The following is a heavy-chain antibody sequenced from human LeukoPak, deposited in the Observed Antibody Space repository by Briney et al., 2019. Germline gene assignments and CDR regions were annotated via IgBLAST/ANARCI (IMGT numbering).Heavy chain of an antibody. Sequence: PSETLSLTCAVYGGSFSGYYWSWIRQPPGKGLEWIGSIYYSGSTYYNPSLKSRVTISVDTSKNQFSLKLSSVTAADTAVYYCARRDYYGSGSYYDDYWGQGTLVTVSS. V-gene: IGHV4-34*01. D-gene: IGHD3-10*01. CDR1: GGSFSGYY. J-gene: IGHJ4*02. CDR3: ARRDYYGSGSYYDDY. CDR2: IYYSGST.